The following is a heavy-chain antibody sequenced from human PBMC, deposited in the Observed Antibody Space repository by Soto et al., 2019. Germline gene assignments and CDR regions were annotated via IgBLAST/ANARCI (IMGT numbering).Heavy chain of an antibody. CDR2: SRSKANSYAT. J-gene: IGHJ6*03. Sequence: EVQLVESGGGLVQPGGSLKLSCAASGFTFSGSAMHWVRQASGKGLEWVGRSRSKANSYATAYAASVKGRFTISRDDSKNTAYLQMNSLKTEDTAVYYGTRPVQLENYYRDVWGKGTTVTVSS. CDR1: GFTFSGSA. V-gene: IGHV3-73*01. D-gene: IGHD1-1*01. CDR3: TRPVQLENYYRDV.